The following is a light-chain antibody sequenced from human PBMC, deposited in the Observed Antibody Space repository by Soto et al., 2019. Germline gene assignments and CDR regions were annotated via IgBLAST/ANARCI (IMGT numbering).Light chain of an antibody. Sequence: EIVLTQSPGTLSLSPGERATLSCRASQSVSSSYLAWYQQKPGQAPRLLIYGASSRATGIPDRFSSSGSGTDFTVTISRLEPEDFAVYYCQQYGSSPVTFGQGTKVEIK. CDR1: QSVSSSY. CDR2: GAS. CDR3: QQYGSSPVT. V-gene: IGKV3-20*01. J-gene: IGKJ1*01.